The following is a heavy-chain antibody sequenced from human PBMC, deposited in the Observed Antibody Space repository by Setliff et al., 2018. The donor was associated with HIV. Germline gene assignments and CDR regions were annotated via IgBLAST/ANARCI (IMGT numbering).Heavy chain of an antibody. Sequence: LSLTCAVSGGSVDSRHYYWGWIRQPPGKGLEWIGNILYGGTTYYTPSLKSRVSISVDTSRNQFSLRLNSVTAADTAVYYCARPTTGLGGGAAFDIWGQGTMVT. J-gene: IGHJ3*02. D-gene: IGHD2-8*01. V-gene: IGHV4-39*01. CDR3: ARPTTGLGGGAAFDI. CDR1: GGSVDSRHYY. CDR2: ILYGGTT.